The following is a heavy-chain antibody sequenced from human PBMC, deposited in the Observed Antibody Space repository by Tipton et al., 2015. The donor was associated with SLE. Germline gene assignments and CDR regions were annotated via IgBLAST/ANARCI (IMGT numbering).Heavy chain of an antibody. D-gene: IGHD3-10*01. CDR1: GGSVSSGNYY. CDR3: ARHASRRSGSYNEIDY. J-gene: IGHJ4*02. CDR2: IFARGST. V-gene: IGHV4-61*02. Sequence: TLSLTCTVSGGSVSSGNYYWSWIRQPAGKGLEWIGRIFARGSTNYNPSLNSRVTISVDTSKNQFSLKLSSVTAADTAVYYCARHASRRSGSYNEIDYWGQGTLVTVSS.